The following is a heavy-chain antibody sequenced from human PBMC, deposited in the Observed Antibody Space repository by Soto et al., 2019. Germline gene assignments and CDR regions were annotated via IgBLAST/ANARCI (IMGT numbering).Heavy chain of an antibody. J-gene: IGHJ4*02. CDR1: GYTFTSYY. V-gene: IGHV1-46*01. CDR2: INPSGGST. D-gene: IGHD3-22*01. CDR3: ARRVRYDSSGYYYFDY. Sequence: ASVKVSCKASGYTFTSYYMHWVRQAPRQGLEWMGIINPSGGSTSYAQKFQGRVTMTRDTSTSTVYMELSSLRSEDTAVYYCARRVRYDSSGYYYFDYWGQGTLVTVSS.